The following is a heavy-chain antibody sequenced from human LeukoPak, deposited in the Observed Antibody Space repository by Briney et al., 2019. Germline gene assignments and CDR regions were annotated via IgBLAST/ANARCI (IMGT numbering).Heavy chain of an antibody. CDR1: GGTFSSYA. Sequence: ASVKVSCKASGGTFSSYAISWVRRAPGQGLEWMGGIIPIFGTANYAQKFQGRVTITADESTSTAYMELSSLRSEDTAVYYCARVGVYGDYFDYWGQGTLVTVSS. D-gene: IGHD4-17*01. CDR2: IIPIFGTA. J-gene: IGHJ4*02. CDR3: ARVGVYGDYFDY. V-gene: IGHV1-69*01.